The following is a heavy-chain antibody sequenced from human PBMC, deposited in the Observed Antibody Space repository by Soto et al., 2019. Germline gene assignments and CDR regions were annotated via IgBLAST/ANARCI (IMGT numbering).Heavy chain of an antibody. Sequence: PAGTLSLTSTVTGESISIRSYYLGWIRQPPGKGLEWIGSIYYSGSTYNNPSLRSRVSMSIDTSKDPLSLKLKSVTAADTALYLCARQRTSVVTQAYFDVWG. CDR3: ARQRTSVVTQAYFDV. D-gene: IGHD2-21*02. CDR2: IYYSGST. V-gene: IGHV4-39*01. J-gene: IGHJ2*01. CDR1: GESISIRSYY.